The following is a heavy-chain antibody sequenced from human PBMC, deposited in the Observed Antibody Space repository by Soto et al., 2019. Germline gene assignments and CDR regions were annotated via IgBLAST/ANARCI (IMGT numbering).Heavy chain of an antibody. CDR3: AKAHLYYDFWSGYYGGGTQDYYYYYMDV. V-gene: IGHV3-23*01. CDR1: GFTFSSYA. D-gene: IGHD3-3*01. Sequence: GGSLRLSCAASGFTFSSYAMSWVRQAPGKGLEWVSAISGSGGSTYYADSVKGRFTISRDNSKNTLYLQMNSLRAEDTAVYYCAKAHLYYDFWSGYYGGGTQDYYYYYMDVWGKGTTVTVSS. CDR2: ISGSGGST. J-gene: IGHJ6*03.